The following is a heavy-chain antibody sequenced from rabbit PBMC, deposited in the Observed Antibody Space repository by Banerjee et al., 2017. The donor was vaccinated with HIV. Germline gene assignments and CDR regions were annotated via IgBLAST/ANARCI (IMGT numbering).Heavy chain of an antibody. CDR3: ARDAGYAGSNL. Sequence: QEQLEESGGGLVKPEGSLTLTCKASGFDINSYNIHWVRQAPGKGLEWIASIGAGSGSAYYATWAKGRFTISKTSSTTVTLQMTSLTAADTATYFCARDAGYAGSNLWGPGTLVTVS. CDR2: IGAGSGSA. J-gene: IGHJ4*01. V-gene: IGHV1S45*01. D-gene: IGHD4-2*01. CDR1: GFDINSYN.